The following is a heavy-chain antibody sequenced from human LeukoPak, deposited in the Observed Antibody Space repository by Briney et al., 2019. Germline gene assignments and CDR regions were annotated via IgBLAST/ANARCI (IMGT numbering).Heavy chain of an antibody. Sequence: ASVKVSCKASEYTFTGYYLHWVRQAPGQGLEWMGWLNPHSGDTDYAQKFQGRVTMTRDTSISTAYMELSRLRSDDTAVYYCARWGGHCTSGLCYYFDCWGQGTLVTVSS. V-gene: IGHV1-2*02. D-gene: IGHD2-8*01. CDR3: ARWGGHCTSGLCYYFDC. CDR2: LNPHSGDT. J-gene: IGHJ4*02. CDR1: EYTFTGYY.